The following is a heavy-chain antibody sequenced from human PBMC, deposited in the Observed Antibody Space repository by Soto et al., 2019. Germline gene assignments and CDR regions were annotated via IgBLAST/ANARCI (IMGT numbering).Heavy chain of an antibody. J-gene: IGHJ4*02. CDR1: GGSISSSSYY. Sequence: QLQLQESGPGLVKPSETLSLTCTVSGGSISSSSYYWGWIRQPPGKGLEWIGSIYYSGSTYYNPSLKSRVTISVDTSKNQFSLKLSSVPAADTAVYYCARSTIFGVVITPSNQADYWGQGTLVTVSS. D-gene: IGHD3-3*01. V-gene: IGHV4-39*01. CDR2: IYYSGST. CDR3: ARSTIFGVVITPSNQADY.